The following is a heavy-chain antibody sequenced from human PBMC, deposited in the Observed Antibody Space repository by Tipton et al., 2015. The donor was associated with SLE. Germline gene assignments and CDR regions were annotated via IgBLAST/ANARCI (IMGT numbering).Heavy chain of an antibody. CDR1: GGSINSRY. CDR2: INYSGTT. J-gene: IGHJ4*02. Sequence: TLSLTCAVSGGSINSRYWSWTRQPPGKGLEWIGYINYSGTTNFNPSLKSRVTISVDTSNNQFSLKLSSVTAADTAVYYCARVLRVAQGVISSFDYWGQGTLVTVSS. D-gene: IGHD3-10*01. CDR3: ARVLRVAQGVISSFDY. V-gene: IGHV4-59*11.